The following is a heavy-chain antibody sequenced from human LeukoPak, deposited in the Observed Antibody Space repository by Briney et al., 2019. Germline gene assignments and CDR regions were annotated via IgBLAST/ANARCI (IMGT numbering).Heavy chain of an antibody. CDR3: TRGSIAYYYMDV. J-gene: IGHJ6*03. Sequence: SETLSLTCTVSGVSISSYFWSWIRQPPGKGLEWVGNIYYSGSTNYNPSLKSRVTISVDTSKNQFSLKLSSVTAADTAVYYCTRGSIAYYYMDVWGKGTTVTISS. V-gene: IGHV4-59*01. D-gene: IGHD3-22*01. CDR2: IYYSGST. CDR1: GVSISSYF.